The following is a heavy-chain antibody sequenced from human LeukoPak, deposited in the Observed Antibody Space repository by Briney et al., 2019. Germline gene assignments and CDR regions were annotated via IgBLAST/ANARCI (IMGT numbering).Heavy chain of an antibody. Sequence: GGSLRLSCAASGFTVSSNYMSWVRQGPEKGLEWVSIIYSGGSTYYADSVKGRFTISRDNAKNSLYLQMNSLRAEDTAVYYCASPGYDFWSGYFPGDYWGQGTLVTVSS. CDR2: IYSGGST. J-gene: IGHJ4*02. CDR3: ASPGYDFWSGYFPGDY. CDR1: GFTVSSNY. D-gene: IGHD3-3*01. V-gene: IGHV3-53*01.